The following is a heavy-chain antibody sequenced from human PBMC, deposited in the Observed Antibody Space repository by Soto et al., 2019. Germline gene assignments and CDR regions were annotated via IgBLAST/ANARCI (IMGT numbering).Heavy chain of an antibody. CDR2: FDPEDGET. J-gene: IGHJ4*02. V-gene: IGHV1-24*01. D-gene: IGHD5-12*01. Sequence: ASVKVSCKVSGYTLTELSMHWVRQAPGKGLEWMGGFDPEDGETIYAQKFQGRVTMTEDTSTDTAYMELSSLRSEDTAVYYCAKDLGYSGYGVFDYWGQGTLVTVSS. CDR3: AKDLGYSGYGVFDY. CDR1: GYTLTELS.